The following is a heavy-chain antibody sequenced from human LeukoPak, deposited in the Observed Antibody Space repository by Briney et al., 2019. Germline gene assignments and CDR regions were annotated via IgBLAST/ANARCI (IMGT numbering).Heavy chain of an antibody. J-gene: IGHJ4*02. CDR1: GFSFKNCW. CDR3: VRVGSVAGSDYLDY. V-gene: IGHV3-74*03. CDR2: IDNDGNT. D-gene: IGHD6-19*01. Sequence: GGSLRLSCAASGFSFKNCWMHWVRQAPGKGLEWVSRIDNDGNTKYADSVKGRFTISRDNAKNSLYLQMNSLKTEDTAVYYCVRVGSVAGSDYLDYWGQGTLVTVSS.